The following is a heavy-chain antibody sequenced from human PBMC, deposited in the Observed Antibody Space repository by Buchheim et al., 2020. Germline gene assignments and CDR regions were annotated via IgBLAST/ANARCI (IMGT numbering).Heavy chain of an antibody. CDR2: ISYDGSDK. CDR3: AKMYGNNYADDGMDV. CDR1: GFSFSTYD. V-gene: IGHV3-30*18. J-gene: IGHJ6*02. D-gene: IGHD4-11*01. Sequence: QVQLVESGGGVVQPGRSLRLSCAASGFSFSTYDMPWVRQAPGKGLEWVALISYDGSDKYYADAVKGRFTISRDNSKNTLYLQINSLRAEDTAVYYCAKMYGNNYADDGMDVWGQGT.